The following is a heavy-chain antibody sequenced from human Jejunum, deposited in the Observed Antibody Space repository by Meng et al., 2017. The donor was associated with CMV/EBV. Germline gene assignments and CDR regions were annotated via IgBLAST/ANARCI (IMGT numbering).Heavy chain of an antibody. J-gene: IGHJ6*02. CDR3: ARASVLQYCTATNCPPPYYYGVDV. CDR2: IIPIFNIA. Sequence: WVRQAPGQGLEWMGGIIPIFNIANHAEKFQGRVTITADTSTSTAFMKLSSLRSEDTAVYYCARASVLQYCTATNCPPPYYYGVDVWGQGTTVTVSS. V-gene: IGHV1-69*17. D-gene: IGHD2-8*02.